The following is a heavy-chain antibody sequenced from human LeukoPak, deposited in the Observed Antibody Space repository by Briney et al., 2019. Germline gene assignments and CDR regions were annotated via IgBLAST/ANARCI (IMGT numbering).Heavy chain of an antibody. CDR1: GYSFTSYW. Sequence: GESLKISCKGSGYSFTSYWISWVRQMPGKGLEWMGIIYPGDSDTRYSPSFQGQVTISADQSISTAYLQWSSLKASDTAMYYCARHGGRWGHSSSWYVPDYYYYYMDVWGKGTTVTVSS. CDR2: IYPGDSDT. D-gene: IGHD6-13*01. J-gene: IGHJ6*03. CDR3: ARHGGRWGHSSSWYVPDYYYYYMDV. V-gene: IGHV5-51*01.